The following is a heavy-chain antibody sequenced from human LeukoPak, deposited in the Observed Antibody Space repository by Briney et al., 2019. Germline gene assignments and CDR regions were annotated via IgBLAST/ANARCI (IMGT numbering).Heavy chain of an antibody. CDR2: IYYTGST. V-gene: IGHV4-39*01. D-gene: IGHD4-23*01. CDR3: ARRDYGGDGGYFDY. Sequence: SETLSLTCTVSGDSISSSSYYWGWIRQPPGKGLEWIGFIYYTGSTYKNPSLKSRVTISIDTSKSQFSLRLTSVTAADTAVYYCARRDYGGDGGYFDYWGQGILVTVSS. CDR1: GDSISSSSYY. J-gene: IGHJ4*02.